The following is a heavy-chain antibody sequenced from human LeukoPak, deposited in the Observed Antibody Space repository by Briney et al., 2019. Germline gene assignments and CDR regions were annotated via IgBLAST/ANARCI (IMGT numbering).Heavy chain of an antibody. D-gene: IGHD6-13*01. J-gene: IGHJ4*02. CDR1: GYTFTSYG. CDR3: ARYPLYSSSWYVVPDY. CDR2: ISTYSGNT. Sequence: GASVKVSCKASGYTFTSYGISWVRQAPGQGLEWMGWISTYSGNTNYAQKLQGRVTMTTDTSTSTAYMELRSLRSDDTAVYYCARYPLYSSSWYVVPDYWGQGTLVTVSS. V-gene: IGHV1-18*01.